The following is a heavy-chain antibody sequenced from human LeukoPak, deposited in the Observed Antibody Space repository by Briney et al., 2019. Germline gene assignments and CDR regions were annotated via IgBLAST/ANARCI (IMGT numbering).Heavy chain of an antibody. J-gene: IGHJ4*02. D-gene: IGHD3-16*02. Sequence: SETLSLTCAVYGGSFSGYYWSWIRQPPGKGLEWIGEINHSGSTNYNPSLKSRVTISVDTSKNQFSLKLSSVTAADTAVYYCARGRRNYGYVWGSYRYHTDPMYYFDYWGQGTLVTVSS. CDR2: INHSGST. V-gene: IGHV4-34*01. CDR1: GGSFSGYY. CDR3: ARGRRNYGYVWGSYRYHTDPMYYFDY.